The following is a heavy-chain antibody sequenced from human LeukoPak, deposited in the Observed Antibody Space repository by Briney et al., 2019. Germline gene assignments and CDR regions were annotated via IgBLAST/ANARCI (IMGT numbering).Heavy chain of an antibody. D-gene: IGHD5-18*01. CDR2: ISSSSSTI. CDR1: GFTFSSYS. Sequence: GGSLRLSCAASGFTFSSYSMNWVRQAPGKGLEWVSYISSSSSTIYYADSVKGRFTISRDNAKNSLYLQMNSLRAEDTAVYYCARGPPGYSYGYNNWFDPWGQGTLVTVSS. CDR3: ARGPPGYSYGYNNWFDP. V-gene: IGHV3-48*04. J-gene: IGHJ5*02.